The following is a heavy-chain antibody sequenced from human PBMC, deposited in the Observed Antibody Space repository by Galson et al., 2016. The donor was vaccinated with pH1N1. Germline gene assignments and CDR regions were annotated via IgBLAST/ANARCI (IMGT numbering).Heavy chain of an antibody. CDR1: GYTFTSYG. CDR3: ACMVRGDYFDF. V-gene: IGHV1-18*01. J-gene: IGHJ4*02. D-gene: IGHD3-10*01. CDR2: INPYTGDT. Sequence: SVKVSCKAPGYTFTSYGISWVRQAPGQGLEWMGWINPYTGDTNYAQKLQGRVTMTTDTSTSTAYMELRSLRSDDTAVYYCACMVRGDYFDFGGQGTLVTVSS.